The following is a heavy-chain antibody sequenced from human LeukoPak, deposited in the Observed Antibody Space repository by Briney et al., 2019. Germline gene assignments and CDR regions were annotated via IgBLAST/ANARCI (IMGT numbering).Heavy chain of an antibody. Sequence: GGSLRLSCAASGFSFSSYNLNWVRQAPGKGLEWVSSLSTSSSYIYYADSVKGRFTVSRDNARNSLYLQMNSLRAEDTAVYYCATYRQVLLPFESWGQGTLVTVSS. D-gene: IGHD5-18*01. V-gene: IGHV3-21*01. CDR2: LSTSSSYI. CDR3: ATYRQVLLPFES. CDR1: GFSFSSYN. J-gene: IGHJ4*02.